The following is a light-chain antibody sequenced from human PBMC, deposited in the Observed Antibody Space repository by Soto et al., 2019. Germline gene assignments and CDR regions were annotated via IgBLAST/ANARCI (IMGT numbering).Light chain of an antibody. J-gene: IGLJ1*01. CDR2: DVS. V-gene: IGLV2-14*01. CDR3: SSYTNSSPFV. CDR1: SSDVGGYNY. Sequence: TLTQPASVSGSPGQSITISCTGTSSDVGGYNYVSWYQQHPGKAPKLMIYDVSNWPSGVSNRFSGSKSGNTASLTISGFQAEDEADYYCSSYTNSSPFVFGTGTKVTVL.